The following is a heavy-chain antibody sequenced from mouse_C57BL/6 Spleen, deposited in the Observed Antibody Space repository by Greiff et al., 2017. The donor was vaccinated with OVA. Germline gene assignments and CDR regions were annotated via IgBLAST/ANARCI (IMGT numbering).Heavy chain of an antibody. Sequence: QVQLQQPGAELVKPGASVKLSCKASGYTFTSYWMQWVKQRPGQGLEWIGEIDPSDSYTNYNQTFKGKATLTVDTSSSTAYMQLSSLTSEDSAVYYCATTGTSAYWGQGTLVTVSA. CDR3: ATTGTSAY. J-gene: IGHJ3*01. V-gene: IGHV1-50*01. CDR2: IDPSDSYT. CDR1: GYTFTSYW. D-gene: IGHD4-1*02.